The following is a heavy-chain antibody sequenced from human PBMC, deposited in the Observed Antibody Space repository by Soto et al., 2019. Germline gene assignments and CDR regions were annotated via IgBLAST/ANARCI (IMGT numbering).Heavy chain of an antibody. D-gene: IGHD5-18*01. CDR3: ARGGYDWYFDL. CDR1: GYTFNSYY. CDR2: FNPSGGST. Sequence: QVQLVQSGAEVKKPGASVKVSCKASGYTFNSYYIHWVRQAPGQGLEWMGIFNPSGGSTNYPQKLQGRVTLPRDTSTSTVYMELCSLRAEGTAILYCARGGYDWYFDLWGGGTLVTVSS. V-gene: IGHV1-46*02. J-gene: IGHJ2*01.